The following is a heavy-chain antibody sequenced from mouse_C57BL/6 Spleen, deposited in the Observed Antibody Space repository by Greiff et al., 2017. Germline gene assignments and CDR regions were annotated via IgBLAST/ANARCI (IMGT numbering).Heavy chain of an antibody. J-gene: IGHJ1*03. CDR2: IYPGSGST. D-gene: IGHD1-1*01. CDR1: GYTFTSYW. V-gene: IGHV1-55*01. Sequence: QVQLQQPGAELVKPGASVKMSCKASGYTFTSYWITWVKQRPGQGLEWIGDIYPGSGSTNYNEKFKSKATLTVDTSSSTAYMQLSSLTSEDSAVYYWARAPLITTVVATDWYFDVWGTGTTVTVSS. CDR3: ARAPLITTVVATDWYFDV.